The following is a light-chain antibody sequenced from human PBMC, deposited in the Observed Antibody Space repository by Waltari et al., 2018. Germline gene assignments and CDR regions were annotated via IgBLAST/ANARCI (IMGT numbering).Light chain of an antibody. V-gene: IGKV1-39*01. CDR3: QESYSTPLT. CDR2: GAS. Sequence: DIQMTQSPSSLSASVGDRVTITCRASQYIDNNLNWYQQKPGTAPNLLIYGASSLQSGVPSRVSGSGSETEFTLTIRTLQPEDFATYYCQESYSTPLTFGGGTKV. CDR1: QYIDNN. J-gene: IGKJ4*01.